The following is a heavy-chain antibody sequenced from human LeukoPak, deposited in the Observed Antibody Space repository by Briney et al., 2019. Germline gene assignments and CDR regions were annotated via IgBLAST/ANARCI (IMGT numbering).Heavy chain of an antibody. J-gene: IGHJ4*02. CDR3: ARDRTEIGNDY. Sequence: GASVKVSCKASGGTFSSYAISWVRQAPGQGLEWMGRINTNTGDPTYAQGFTGRFVFSLDTSFSTPYLEINSLKPEDTALEYCARDRTEIGNDYWGQGTKVTVSS. D-gene: IGHD5-24*01. CDR1: GGTFSSYA. V-gene: IGHV7-4-1*02. CDR2: INTNTGDP.